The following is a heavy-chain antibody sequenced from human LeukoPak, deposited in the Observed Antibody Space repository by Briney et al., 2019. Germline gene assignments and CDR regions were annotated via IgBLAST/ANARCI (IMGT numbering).Heavy chain of an antibody. Sequence: GGSLRLSCAASGFTFSSYSMSWVRQAPGKGLEWVSSITASSTSIYYPDSLKGRFTISRDNAKNSLYLQMNTLRAEDTAVYYCARDRHKYNYDSGGYPPYWGQGTLVTVSS. D-gene: IGHD3-22*01. CDR2: ITASSTSI. CDR1: GFTFSSYS. CDR3: ARDRHKYNYDSGGYPPY. V-gene: IGHV3-21*01. J-gene: IGHJ4*02.